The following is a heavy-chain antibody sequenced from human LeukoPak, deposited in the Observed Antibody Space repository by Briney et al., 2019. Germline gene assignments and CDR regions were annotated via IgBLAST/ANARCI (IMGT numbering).Heavy chain of an antibody. Sequence: GGSLRLSCSASGFTFSTYAMHWVRQAPGKGLEYVSAISTNGGGTYYADSVRGRFTISRDNSKNTLYLQMSSLRPEDTAVYYCVKGMEDYDILTGVLDVWGQGTTVTVSS. V-gene: IGHV3-64D*06. D-gene: IGHD3-9*01. CDR3: VKGMEDYDILTGVLDV. J-gene: IGHJ6*02. CDR1: GFTFSTYA. CDR2: ISTNGGGT.